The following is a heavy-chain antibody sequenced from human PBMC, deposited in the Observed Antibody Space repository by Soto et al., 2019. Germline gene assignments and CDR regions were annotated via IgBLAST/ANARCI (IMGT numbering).Heavy chain of an antibody. CDR1: GYSFASYW. Sequence: PGESLTLSCKGSGYSFASYWIGWVRQMPGKGLDWMGIIYPGDSDTRYSPSFQGQVTISADKSISTAYLQWSSLRASDTAMYYCARQIYDSDTGPNFQYYFDSWGQGTPVTVSS. V-gene: IGHV5-51*01. D-gene: IGHD3-22*01. J-gene: IGHJ4*02. CDR3: ARQIYDSDTGPNFQYYFDS. CDR2: IYPGDSDT.